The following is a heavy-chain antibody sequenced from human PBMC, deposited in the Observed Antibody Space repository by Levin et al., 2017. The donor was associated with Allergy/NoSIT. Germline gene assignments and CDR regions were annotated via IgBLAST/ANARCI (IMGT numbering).Heavy chain of an antibody. J-gene: IGHJ4*02. CDR1: GFTFSSYA. V-gene: IGHV3-23*01. CDR2: ISGSGGST. Sequence: GGSLRLSCAASGFTFSSYAMSWVRQAPGKGLEWVSAISGSGGSTYYADSVKGRFTISRDNSKNTLYLQMNSLRAEDTAVYYCAKTSGRYDILTGYPDYWGQGTLVTVSS. CDR3: AKTSGRYDILTGYPDY. D-gene: IGHD3-9*01.